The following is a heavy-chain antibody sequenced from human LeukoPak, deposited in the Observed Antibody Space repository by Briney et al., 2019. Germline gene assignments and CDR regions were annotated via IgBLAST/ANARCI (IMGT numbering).Heavy chain of an antibody. V-gene: IGHV1-69*05. J-gene: IGHJ5*01. Sequence: SVKVSCKTSGGTFSSYAISWVRQAPGQGLEWMGGIIPIFGTANYAQKFQGRVTITTDESTSTAYMELSSLRSEDTAVYYCARGSGARVGKNWFDPWGQGTLVTVSS. CDR1: GGTFSSYA. CDR2: IIPIFGTA. CDR3: ARGSGARVGKNWFDP. D-gene: IGHD4/OR15-4a*01.